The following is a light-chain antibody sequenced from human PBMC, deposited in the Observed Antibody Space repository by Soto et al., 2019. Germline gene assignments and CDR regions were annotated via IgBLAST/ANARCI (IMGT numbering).Light chain of an antibody. V-gene: IGKV3-15*01. CDR2: GAS. Sequence: EIVMTQSPATLSVSPGERATLSCRASQSVSSKLAWYQQKPGQTPRVLIYGASTRATGIPARFSGSGSGTEFTLTISSLQSEDSAVYHCQHYYYWPPTWTFGQGTKVEIK. CDR3: QHYYYWPPTWT. CDR1: QSVSSK. J-gene: IGKJ1*01.